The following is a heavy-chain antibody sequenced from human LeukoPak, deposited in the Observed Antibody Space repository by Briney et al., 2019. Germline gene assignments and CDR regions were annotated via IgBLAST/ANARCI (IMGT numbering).Heavy chain of an antibody. CDR2: ISAYNGNT. CDR3: ARSTYYYDSSGYYFRN. D-gene: IGHD3-22*01. Sequence: ASVKVSCKASGYTFTSYGISWVRQAPGQGLEWMGWISAYNGNTNYAQKLQGRVTMTTDTSTSTAYMELSSLRSEDTAVYYCARSTYYYDSSGYYFRNWGQGTLVTVSS. J-gene: IGHJ4*02. V-gene: IGHV1-18*01. CDR1: GYTFTSYG.